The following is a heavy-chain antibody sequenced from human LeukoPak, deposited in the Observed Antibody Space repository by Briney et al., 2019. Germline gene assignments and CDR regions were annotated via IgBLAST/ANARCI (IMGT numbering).Heavy chain of an antibody. V-gene: IGHV1-69*04. CDR2: IIPILGIA. CDR3: ARMSYGSGSPELAN. Sequence: ASVKVSCKASGGTFSSYAISWVRQAPGQGLEWMGRIIPILGIANYAQKFQGRVTITADKSTSTAYMELSSLRSEDTAVYYCARMSYGSGSPELANWGQGTLVTVSS. CDR1: GGTFSSYA. D-gene: IGHD3-10*01. J-gene: IGHJ4*02.